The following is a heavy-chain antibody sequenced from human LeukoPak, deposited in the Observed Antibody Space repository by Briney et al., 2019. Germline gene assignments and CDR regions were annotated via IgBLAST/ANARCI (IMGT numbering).Heavy chain of an antibody. CDR1: GGSISSGGYY. J-gene: IGHJ5*02. D-gene: IGHD3-10*01. CDR2: IYYSGST. Sequence: SETLSLTCTVSGGSISSGGYYWSWIRQHPGKGLEWIGYIYYSGSTYYNPSLKSRVTVSVDTSKNQFSLKLSSVTDEDTAVYYCAREEITMVRGVIMMNWFDPWGQGTLVTVSS. V-gene: IGHV4-31*03. CDR3: AREEITMVRGVIMMNWFDP.